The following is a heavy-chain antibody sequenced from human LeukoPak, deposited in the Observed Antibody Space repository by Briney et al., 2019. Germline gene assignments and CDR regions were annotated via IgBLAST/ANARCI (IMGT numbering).Heavy chain of an antibody. Sequence: TSETLSLTCTVSGGSISSCYWSWIRQPPGKGLEWIGYIYYSGSTNYNPSLKSRVTISVDTSKNQFSLKLSSVTAADTAVYYCARHGPVLLWFGTTQDYYFDYWGQGTLVTVSS. CDR1: GGSISSCY. J-gene: IGHJ4*02. CDR3: ARHGPVLLWFGTTQDYYFDY. V-gene: IGHV4-59*08. CDR2: IYYSGST. D-gene: IGHD3-10*01.